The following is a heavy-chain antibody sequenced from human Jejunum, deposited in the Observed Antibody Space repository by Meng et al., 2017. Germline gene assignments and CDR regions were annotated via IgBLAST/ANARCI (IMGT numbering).Heavy chain of an antibody. CDR3: AKGSSE. J-gene: IGHJ4*02. D-gene: IGHD6-6*01. CDR1: GFTFDSVW. V-gene: IGHV3-7*01. CDR2: ISPDGTKK. Sequence: GESLKISCAASGFTFDSVWMTWVRQAPGKGLEWVANISPDGTKKFHVDSVKGRFSISRDNAKNSLYLQMNSLRAEDTAVYYCAKGSSEWGQGTLVTVSS.